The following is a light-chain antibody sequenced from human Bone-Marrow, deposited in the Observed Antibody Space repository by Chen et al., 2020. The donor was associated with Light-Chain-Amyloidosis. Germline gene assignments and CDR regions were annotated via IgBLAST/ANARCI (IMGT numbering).Light chain of an antibody. J-gene: IGLJ3*02. V-gene: IGLV3-21*02. CDR1: NIGSTS. Sequence: SYVLTQPSSVSVAPGQTATIACGGNNIGSTSVHWYQQTPGQAPLLVVYDDRYRPSGIPELLSGSNAGNTATLTISRVEAGEEADYYCQVWERSSDRPVFGGGTKLTVL. CDR3: QVWERSSDRPV. CDR2: DDR.